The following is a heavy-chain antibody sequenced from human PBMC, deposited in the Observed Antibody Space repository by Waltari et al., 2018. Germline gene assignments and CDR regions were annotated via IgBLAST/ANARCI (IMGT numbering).Heavy chain of an antibody. J-gene: IGHJ3*02. Sequence: QLQLQESGPGLVKSSETLSLTCAVSGGSISRSAYYWVWLRQPPGKELEWIGSIYPSGDTYYHGSLGSRVRVSLDRSTNHFSMTLRSVTAADSAVYYCARRGDWLPLDAFDIWGQGTVVTVSS. V-gene: IGHV4-39*02. D-gene: IGHD2-15*01. CDR2: IYPSGDT. CDR1: GGSISRSAYY. CDR3: ARRGDWLPLDAFDI.